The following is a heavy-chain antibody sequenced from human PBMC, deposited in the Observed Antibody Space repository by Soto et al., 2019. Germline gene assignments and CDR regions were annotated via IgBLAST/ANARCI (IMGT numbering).Heavy chain of an antibody. V-gene: IGHV3-9*01. Sequence: EVQLVESGGGLVQPGRSLRLSCAASGFTFDDYAMHWVRQAPGKGLEWVSGISWNSGSIGYADSVKGRFTISRDNAKNARYLQMNRLIAEHTALYYRAKGLYSSIWYWPAQHWRQGTLVTVSS. CDR1: GFTFDDYA. J-gene: IGHJ1*01. CDR3: AKGLYSSIWYWPAQH. D-gene: IGHD6-13*01. CDR2: ISWNSGSI.